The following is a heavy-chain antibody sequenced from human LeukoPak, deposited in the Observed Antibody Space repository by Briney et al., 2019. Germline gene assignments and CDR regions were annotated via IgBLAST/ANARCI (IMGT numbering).Heavy chain of an antibody. CDR1: GFTFSSYA. Sequence: PGGSLRLSCAASGFTFSSYAMSWVRQAPGKGLEWVPAISGSGGSTYYADSVKGRFTISRDNSKNTLYLQMNSLRAEDTAVYYCAKGGDYTQPYYMDVWGKGTTVTVSS. CDR2: ISGSGGST. V-gene: IGHV3-23*01. D-gene: IGHD2-21*02. CDR3: AKGGDYTQPYYMDV. J-gene: IGHJ6*03.